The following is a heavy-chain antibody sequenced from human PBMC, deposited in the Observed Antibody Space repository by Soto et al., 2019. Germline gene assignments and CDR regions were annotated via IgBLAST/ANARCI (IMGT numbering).Heavy chain of an antibody. CDR1: GGTFSSYA. V-gene: IGHV1-69*01. CDR2: IIPIFGTA. D-gene: IGHD3-22*01. J-gene: IGHJ4*02. CDR3: AREGASGSHIGY. Sequence: QVQLVQSGAEVKKPGSSVKVSCKDSGGTFSSYAISWVRQAPGQGLEWMGGIIPIFGTANYAQKFQDRVTITADESTSTAYMELSSLRSEDTAVYYCAREGASGSHIGYWGQGTLVTVSS.